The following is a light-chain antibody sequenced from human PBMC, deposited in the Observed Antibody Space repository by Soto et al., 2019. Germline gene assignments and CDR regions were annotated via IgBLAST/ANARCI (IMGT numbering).Light chain of an antibody. Sequence: DIQMTQSPSTLSASVGDTVTVTCRASQSVSGWLAWYQQKPGEAPKLLIYDASTLQTGVPSRFRGSGFGTEFTLTISGLQPDDFATYYCQQHDDYSHATFGQGTKVDIK. CDR3: QQHDDYSHAT. CDR2: DAS. J-gene: IGKJ2*01. CDR1: QSVSGW. V-gene: IGKV1-5*01.